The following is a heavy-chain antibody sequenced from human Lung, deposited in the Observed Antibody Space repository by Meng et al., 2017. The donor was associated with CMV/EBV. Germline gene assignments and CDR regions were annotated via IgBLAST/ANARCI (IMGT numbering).Heavy chain of an antibody. CDR3: ARQKGATLDYFDY. CDR2: ISGSSSFT. CDR1: GFTFNTYT. Sequence: SCAASGFTFNTYTMNWVRQAPGKGLEWVSSISGSSSFTYYADSVKGRFTISRDNAKNSLYLQMNSLRAEDTAVYYCARQKGATLDYFDYWGQGNLV. J-gene: IGHJ4*02. D-gene: IGHD1-26*01. V-gene: IGHV3-21*01.